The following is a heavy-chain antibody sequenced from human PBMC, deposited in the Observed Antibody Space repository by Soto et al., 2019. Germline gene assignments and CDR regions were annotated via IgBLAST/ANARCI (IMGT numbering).Heavy chain of an antibody. Sequence: SQTLSLTCAISGDSVSSNGAAWNWIRQSPSRGLEWLGRTYYRSKWYNDYAVSVKSRITIDPDTSKNQFSLQLNSVTLEDTAVYYCARGYCSGGSCYSPFDYWGQGTLVTVSS. V-gene: IGHV6-1*01. J-gene: IGHJ4*02. CDR3: ARGYCSGGSCYSPFDY. CDR2: TYYRSKWYN. CDR1: GDSVSSNGAA. D-gene: IGHD2-15*01.